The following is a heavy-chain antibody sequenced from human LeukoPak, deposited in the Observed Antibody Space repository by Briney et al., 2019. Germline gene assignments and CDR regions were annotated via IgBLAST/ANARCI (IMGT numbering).Heavy chain of an antibody. CDR3: ARGPAYYYDSSGYRATDY. Sequence: GGSLRLSCAASGFTFSSYAMHWVRQAPGKGLEYVSAIISNGGSTYYANSVKGRFTIYRDNSKNTLYLQMGSLRAEDMAVYYCARGPAYYYDSSGYRATDYWGQGTLVTVSS. J-gene: IGHJ4*02. CDR2: IISNGGST. CDR1: GFTFSSYA. D-gene: IGHD3-22*01. V-gene: IGHV3-64*01.